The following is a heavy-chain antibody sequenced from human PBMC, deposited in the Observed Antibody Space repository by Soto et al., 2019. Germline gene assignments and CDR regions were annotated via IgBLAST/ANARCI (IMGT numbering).Heavy chain of an antibody. CDR2: LYYSGNT. Sequence: QLQLQESGPVLVKPSETLSLTCTVSGGSISSFNYFWGWIRQPPGKGLEWIGSLYYSGNTYYNPSLQSRVTISVDTSKKQCTLTLRSVTAADTAVYYCARGGGSTFNWFDPWGQGTLVTVSP. CDR1: GGSISSFNYF. J-gene: IGHJ5*02. V-gene: IGHV4-39*01. D-gene: IGHD2-15*01. CDR3: ARGGGSTFNWFDP.